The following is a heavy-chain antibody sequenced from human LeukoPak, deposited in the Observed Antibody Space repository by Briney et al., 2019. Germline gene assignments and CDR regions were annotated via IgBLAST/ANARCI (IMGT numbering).Heavy chain of an antibody. Sequence: GGSLRLSCAASGFTFSSYSMNWVRQAPGKGLEWVSSISSSSSYIYYADSVKGRFTISRDNAKNSLYLQMNSLRAEDTAVYYCASDIAYYYYMDVWGKGTTVTVSS. D-gene: IGHD6-13*01. CDR1: GFTFSSYS. V-gene: IGHV3-21*01. J-gene: IGHJ6*03. CDR2: ISSSSSYI. CDR3: ASDIAYYYYMDV.